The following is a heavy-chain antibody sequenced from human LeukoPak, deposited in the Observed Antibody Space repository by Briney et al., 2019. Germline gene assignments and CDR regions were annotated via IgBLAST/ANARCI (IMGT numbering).Heavy chain of an antibody. CDR1: GYTFTGYY. CDR2: INPNSGGT. D-gene: IGHD6-13*01. CDR3: AREAGIAAAGDY. Sequence: ASVKVSCKASGYTFTGYYMHWVRQAPGQGLEWMGWINPNSGGTNYAQKFQGRVTMTRDTSISTAYMELSRLRSNDTAVYYCAREAGIAAAGDYWGQGTLSPSPQ. V-gene: IGHV1-2*02. J-gene: IGHJ4*02.